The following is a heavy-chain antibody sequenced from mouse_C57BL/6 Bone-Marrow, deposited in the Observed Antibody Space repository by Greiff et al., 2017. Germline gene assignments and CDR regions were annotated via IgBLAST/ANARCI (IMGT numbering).Heavy chain of an antibody. CDR1: GFNIKNTY. V-gene: IGHV14-3*01. J-gene: IGHJ4*01. CDR3: ARLVYGSSYNYYAMDY. Sequence: EVQLQQSVAELVRPGASVKLSCTASGFNIKNTYMHWVKQRPEQGLEWIGRIDPANGTTKYAPKFPGKAPITADTSSTTAYLQLSSLTSEDTAIYYCARLVYGSSYNYYAMDYWGQGTSVTVSS. D-gene: IGHD1-1*01. CDR2: IDPANGTT.